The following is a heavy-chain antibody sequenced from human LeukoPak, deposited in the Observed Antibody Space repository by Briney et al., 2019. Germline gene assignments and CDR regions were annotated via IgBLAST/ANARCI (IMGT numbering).Heavy chain of an antibody. CDR1: GGSFSGYY. J-gene: IGHJ5*02. V-gene: IGHV4-34*01. Sequence: PSETLSLTCAVYGGSFSGYYWSWIRQPPGKGLEWIGEINHSGSTNYNPSLKSRVTISVDTSKNQFSLKLSSVTAADTAVYYCARGLSSYYDLWSGHNWLDPWGQGTLVTVSS. D-gene: IGHD3-3*01. CDR3: ARGLSSYYDLWSGHNWLDP. CDR2: INHSGST.